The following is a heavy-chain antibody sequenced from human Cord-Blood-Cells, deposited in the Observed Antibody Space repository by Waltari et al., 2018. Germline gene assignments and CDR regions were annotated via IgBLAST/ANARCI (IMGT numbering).Heavy chain of an antibody. V-gene: IGHV1-2*04. CDR3: ARGSLWNGNAFDI. J-gene: IGHJ3*02. CDR2: INPDSGGT. D-gene: IGHD1-1*01. Sequence: QVQLVQSGAEVKKPGASVKVSCKASGYTFTGYYMHWVRQAPGQGLEGMGWINPDSGGTNYAQKFQGWVTMTRDTSISTAYMELSRLRSDDTAVYYCARGSLWNGNAFDIWGQGTMVTVSS. CDR1: GYTFTGYY.